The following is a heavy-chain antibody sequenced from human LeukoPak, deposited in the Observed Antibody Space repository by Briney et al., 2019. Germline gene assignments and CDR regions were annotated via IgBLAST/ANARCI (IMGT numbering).Heavy chain of an antibody. Sequence: ASVKVSCKAPGGTFSSYAISWVRQAPGQGLEWMGRIIPIFGTANYAQKFQGRVTITTDESTGTAYMELSSLRSEDTAVYYCARSTPDIVVVVAAINDAFDIWGQGTMVTVSS. J-gene: IGHJ3*02. D-gene: IGHD2-15*01. V-gene: IGHV1-69*05. CDR1: GGTFSSYA. CDR3: ARSTPDIVVVVAAINDAFDI. CDR2: IIPIFGTA.